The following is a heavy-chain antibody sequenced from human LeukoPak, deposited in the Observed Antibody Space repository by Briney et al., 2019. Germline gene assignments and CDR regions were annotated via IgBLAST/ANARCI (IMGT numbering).Heavy chain of an antibody. D-gene: IGHD5-24*01. CDR1: GGSFSGYF. CDR3: ARDANDGYGGYMDV. CDR2: IYNSGST. J-gene: IGHJ6*03. V-gene: IGHV4-31*11. Sequence: SETLSLTCAVYGGSFSGYFWNWIRQHPGKGLEWLGYIYNSGSTSYNPSLKSRISISIDTSKNQFSLGLSSVTAADTAVYYCARDANDGYGGYMDVWGQGTTVTVSS.